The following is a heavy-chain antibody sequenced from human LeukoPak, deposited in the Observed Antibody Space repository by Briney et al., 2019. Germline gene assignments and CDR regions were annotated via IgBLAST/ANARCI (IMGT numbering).Heavy chain of an antibody. V-gene: IGHV1-3*01. CDR2: INAGNGNT. CDR1: GYSFTSYA. J-gene: IGHJ4*02. D-gene: IGHD4/OR15-4a*01. Sequence: ASVKVSCKASGYSFTSYAMHWVRQAPGQRLEWMGWINAGNGNTNYARKLQGRVTMTTDTSTSTAYMELRSLRSDDTAVYYCARAGGDYGTEFDYWGQGTLVTVSS. CDR3: ARAGGDYGTEFDY.